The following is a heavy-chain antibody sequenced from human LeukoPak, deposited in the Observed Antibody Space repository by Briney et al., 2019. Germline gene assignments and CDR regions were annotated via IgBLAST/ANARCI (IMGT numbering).Heavy chain of an antibody. Sequence: PSETLSLTCTVSGGSISSGGYYWSWIRQHPGKGLEWIGYIYYSGSTYYNPSLKSRVTISVDTSKNQFSLKLSSVPAADTAVYYCARDRTRRYFDYWGQGTLVTVSS. CDR1: GGSISSGGYY. CDR3: ARDRTRRYFDY. D-gene: IGHD2-2*01. J-gene: IGHJ4*02. V-gene: IGHV4-31*03. CDR2: IYYSGST.